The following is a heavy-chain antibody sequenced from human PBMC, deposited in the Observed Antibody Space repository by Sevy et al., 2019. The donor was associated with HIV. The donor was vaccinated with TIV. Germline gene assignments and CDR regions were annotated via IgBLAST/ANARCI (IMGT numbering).Heavy chain of an antibody. V-gene: IGHV4-39*01. CDR1: GGSISKIGNY. CDR2: IFLTGKT. J-gene: IGHJ4*02. CDR3: AKIYDY. D-gene: IGHD3-3*01. Sequence: SETLSLTCSVSGGSISKIGNYWGWVRQHPGERLEWIGDIFLTGKTNYNPSPKCRVTITLDTSKNQFSLKLSAVTAADTAVYYCAKIYDYWGPGALVTVSS.